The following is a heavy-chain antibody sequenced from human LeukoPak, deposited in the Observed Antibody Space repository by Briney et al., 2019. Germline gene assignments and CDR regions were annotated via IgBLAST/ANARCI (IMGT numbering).Heavy chain of an antibody. Sequence: AGGSLRLSCAASGFTFSDFTMNWVRQAPGKGLEWVSSISSRSSYMYYADSVKGRFTVFRDNAMNSLYLQMNSLRAEDTAVYYCARENSGSYSWLDYWGQGTLVTVSS. J-gene: IGHJ4*02. V-gene: IGHV3-21*01. CDR3: ARENSGSYSWLDY. D-gene: IGHD1-26*01. CDR1: GFTFSDFT. CDR2: ISSRSSYM.